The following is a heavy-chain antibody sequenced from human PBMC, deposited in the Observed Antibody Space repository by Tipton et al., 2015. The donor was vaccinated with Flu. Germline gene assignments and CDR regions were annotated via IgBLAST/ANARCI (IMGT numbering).Heavy chain of an antibody. D-gene: IGHD5-18*01. J-gene: IGHJ3*02. CDR3: ARESGYSYAPLGDAIDI. V-gene: IGHV4-38-2*02. CDR2: IYTNGRT. CDR1: GDSIGSGYC. Sequence: TLSLTCSVSGDSIGSGYCWGWVRQPPGKGLDWIGRIYTNGRTNYNPSLKSRVTISVDTSKNQFSLRLNSATALDTAVYYCARESGYSYAPLGDAIDIWGQGTIVTVSS.